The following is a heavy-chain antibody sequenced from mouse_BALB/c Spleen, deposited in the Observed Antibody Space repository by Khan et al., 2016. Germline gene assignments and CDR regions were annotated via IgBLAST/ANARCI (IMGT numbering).Heavy chain of an antibody. Sequence: VQLQESGAELAKPGASVKMSCKASGYTFTSYWMHWVKQRPGQGLEWMGYINPSTGYTEYNQKFKDKATLTADKSSSTAYMQLSSLTSEDSAVYYWAGRHYGGSTYYFDCRGRDTTLTVSS. J-gene: IGHJ2*01. D-gene: IGHD1-1*01. CDR2: INPSTGYT. CDR1: GYTFTSYW. CDR3: AGRHYGGSTYYFDC. V-gene: IGHV1-7*01.